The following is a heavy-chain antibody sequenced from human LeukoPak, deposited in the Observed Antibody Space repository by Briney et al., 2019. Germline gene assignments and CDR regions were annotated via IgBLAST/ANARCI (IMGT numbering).Heavy chain of an antibody. D-gene: IGHD3-22*01. CDR2: IYYSGST. CDR3: ARVLSYYYDSSGTHDAFDI. CDR1: GGSISSGGYY. Sequence: SETLSLTCTVSGGSISSGGYYWSWIRQHPGEGLEWIGYIYYSGSTYYDPSLKSRVTISVDTSKNQFSLKLSSVTAADTAVYYCARVLSYYYDSSGTHDAFDIWGQGTMVTVSS. V-gene: IGHV4-31*03. J-gene: IGHJ3*02.